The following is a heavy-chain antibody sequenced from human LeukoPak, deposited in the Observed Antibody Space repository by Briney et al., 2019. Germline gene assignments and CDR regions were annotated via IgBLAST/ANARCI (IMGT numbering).Heavy chain of an antibody. V-gene: IGHV3-23*01. CDR1: GLTFSNYA. Sequence: GGSLRLSCAASGLTFSNYAMSWIRQAPGKGLEWVSAISGSGGSIYYADSVKGRFTISRDNSKNTLYLQMNSLRAEDTAVYYCAKHSSGWYPDAFDIWGQGTMVTVSS. D-gene: IGHD6-19*01. CDR2: ISGSGGSI. J-gene: IGHJ3*02. CDR3: AKHSSGWYPDAFDI.